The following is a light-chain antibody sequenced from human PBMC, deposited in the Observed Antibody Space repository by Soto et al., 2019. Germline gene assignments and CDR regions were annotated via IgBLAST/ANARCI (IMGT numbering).Light chain of an antibody. J-gene: IGKJ1*01. CDR2: KAS. Sequence: IQLTQSPSFLSASVVDRVTITCRASQGISNYLAWYQQKPGKAPKLLIYKASTLKSGVPSRFSGSGSGTEFTLTISSLQPDDFATYYCQHYNSYSEEFGQGTKVDIK. CDR3: QHYNSYSEE. CDR1: QGISNY. V-gene: IGKV1-5*03.